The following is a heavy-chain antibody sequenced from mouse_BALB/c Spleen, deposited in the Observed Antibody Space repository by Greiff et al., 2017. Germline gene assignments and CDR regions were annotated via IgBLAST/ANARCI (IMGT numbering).Heavy chain of an antibody. Sequence: EVKLVESGGGLVQPGGSRKLSCAASGFTFSSFGMHWVRQAPEKGLEWVAYISSGSSTIYYADTVKGRFTISRDNPKNTLFLQMTSLRSEDTAMYYCARGAAGSSYRAMDYWGQGTSVTVSS. J-gene: IGHJ4*01. V-gene: IGHV5-17*02. CDR3: ARGAAGSSYRAMDY. CDR2: ISSGSSTI. D-gene: IGHD1-1*01. CDR1: GFTFSSFG.